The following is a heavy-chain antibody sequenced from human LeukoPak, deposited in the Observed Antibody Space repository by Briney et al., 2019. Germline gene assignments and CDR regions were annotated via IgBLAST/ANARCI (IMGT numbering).Heavy chain of an antibody. V-gene: IGHV4-59*12. J-gene: IGHJ4*02. Sequence: SETLSLTCTVSGGSISSYYWSWIRQPPGKGLEWIGYIYYSGSTNYNPSLKSRVTMSVDTSKNQFSLKLSSVTAADTAVYYCARRPYSGSYYSTERSYYFDYWGQGTLVTVSS. CDR1: GGSISSYY. CDR3: ARRPYSGSYYSTERSYYFDY. CDR2: IYYSGST. D-gene: IGHD1-26*01.